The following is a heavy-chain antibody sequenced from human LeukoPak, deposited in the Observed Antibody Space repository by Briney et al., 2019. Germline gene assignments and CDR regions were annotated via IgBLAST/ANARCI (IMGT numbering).Heavy chain of an antibody. J-gene: IGHJ4*02. Sequence: GGSLRLSCAASGFTFSDYYMSWIRQAPGKGLEWVSYISSSSSYTNYADSVKGRFTISRDISKNTLYLQMNSLRAEDTAIYYCAKGQYSTGWKGIDFWGQGTLVTVSS. D-gene: IGHD6-19*01. CDR2: ISSSSSYT. CDR1: GFTFSDYY. V-gene: IGHV3-11*05. CDR3: AKGQYSTGWKGIDF.